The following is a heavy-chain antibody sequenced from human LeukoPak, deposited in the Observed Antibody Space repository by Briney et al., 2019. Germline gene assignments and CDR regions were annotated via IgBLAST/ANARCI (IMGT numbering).Heavy chain of an antibody. Sequence: GGSLRLSCAASGFTFSSYAMSRVRQAPGKGLEWVSAISGSGGSTYYADSVKGRFTISRDNSKNTLYLQMNSLRAEDTAVYYCARGTDMTPISGYYSFVYWGQGTLVSVSS. V-gene: IGHV3-23*01. D-gene: IGHD5-12*01. CDR3: ARGTDMTPISGYYSFVY. CDR2: ISGSGGST. CDR1: GFTFSSYA. J-gene: IGHJ4*02.